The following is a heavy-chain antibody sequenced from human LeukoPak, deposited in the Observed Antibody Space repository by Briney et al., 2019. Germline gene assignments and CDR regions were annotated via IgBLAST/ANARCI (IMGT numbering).Heavy chain of an antibody. J-gene: IGHJ4*02. D-gene: IGHD4-23*01. CDR1: GYTFTSYG. CDR3: ARVQGPEFRTVAFDY. V-gene: IGHV1-18*01. Sequence: GASVKVSCKASGYTFTSYGISWVRQAPGQGLEWMGWISAYNGNTNYAQKLQDRVTMTTDTSTSTAYMELRSLRSDDTAVYYCARVQGPEFRTVAFDYWGQGTLVTVSS. CDR2: ISAYNGNT.